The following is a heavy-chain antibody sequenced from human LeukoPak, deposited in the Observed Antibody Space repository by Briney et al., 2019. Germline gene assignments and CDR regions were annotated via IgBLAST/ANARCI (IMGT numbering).Heavy chain of an antibody. D-gene: IGHD1/OR15-1a*01. Sequence: GGSLRLSCAASGFTFSSYGMHWVRQAPGKGLEGVAVIWYDGSNKYYADSVKGRFTISRDNSKNTLYLQMNSLRAEDTAVYYCAREFLRTNYFDYWGQGTLVTVSS. CDR1: GFTFSSYG. V-gene: IGHV3-33*01. CDR3: AREFLRTNYFDY. J-gene: IGHJ4*02. CDR2: IWYDGSNK.